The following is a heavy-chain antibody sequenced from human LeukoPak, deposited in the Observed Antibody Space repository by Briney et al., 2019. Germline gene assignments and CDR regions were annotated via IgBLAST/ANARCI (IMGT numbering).Heavy chain of an antibody. CDR3: AKRIQYSSPDSYFDF. CDR2: ISPSGGDT. CDR1: GFTFSTYA. Sequence: GESLRLSCAASGFTFSTYAMAWVRQAPGKGLEWVSSISPSGGDTYYADSVRGRFTTSRDNSKYTVYLQMDSLRAEDTAVYYCAKRIQYSSPDSYFDFWGQGTLVTVSS. D-gene: IGHD6-6*01. V-gene: IGHV3-23*01. J-gene: IGHJ4*02.